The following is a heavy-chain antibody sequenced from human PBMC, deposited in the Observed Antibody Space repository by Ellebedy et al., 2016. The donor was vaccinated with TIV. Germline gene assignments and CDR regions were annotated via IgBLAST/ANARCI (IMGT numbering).Heavy chain of an antibody. Sequence: SVKGRFTISRDNAKNSVDLQMNSLRDEDTAVYYCAREYEEYYFDYWGQGTLVTVAS. CDR3: AREYEEYYFDY. V-gene: IGHV3-48*02. J-gene: IGHJ4*02. D-gene: IGHD3-10*01.